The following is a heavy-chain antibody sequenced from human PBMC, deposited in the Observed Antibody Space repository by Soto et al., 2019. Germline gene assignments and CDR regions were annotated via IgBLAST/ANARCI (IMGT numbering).Heavy chain of an antibody. J-gene: IGHJ6*02. CDR1: GYTFTGYY. V-gene: IGHV1-2*04. D-gene: IGHD3-10*01. CDR2: INPNSGCT. CDR3: ARDSEGPGSYYGMDV. Sequence: ASVKVSCKASGYTFTGYYMHWVRQAPGQGLEWMGWINPNSGCTNYAQKFQGWVTMTRDTSISTAYMELSRLRSDDTAVYYCARDSEGPGSYYGMDVWGQGTTVNAS.